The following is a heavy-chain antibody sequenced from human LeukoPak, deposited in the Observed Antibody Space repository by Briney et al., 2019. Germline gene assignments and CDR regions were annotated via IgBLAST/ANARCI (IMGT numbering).Heavy chain of an antibody. J-gene: IGHJ6*02. CDR1: GDSVSSNSAA. Sequence: SQTLSLTCAISGDSVSSNSAAWNWIRQSPSRGLEWLGRTYYRSKWYNDYAVSVKSRITINPDTSKNQFSLQLNSVTPEDTAVYYCARNKGQQMSGEYYYYYYGMDVWGQGTTVTVSS. CDR2: TYYRSKWYN. V-gene: IGHV6-1*01. CDR3: ARNKGQQMSGEYYYYYYGMDV. D-gene: IGHD6-13*01.